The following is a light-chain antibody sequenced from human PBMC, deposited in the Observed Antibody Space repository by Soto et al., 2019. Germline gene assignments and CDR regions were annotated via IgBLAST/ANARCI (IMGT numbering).Light chain of an antibody. CDR2: GAS. CDR1: QSVSSN. Sequence: EILVTQSPATLSVSPGERATLSCRASQSVSSNLAWYQQKHGQAPRLLINGASTRATGVPARFSGSGSGTEFTLTISSLQSEDSAVYYCQQYDSSPRTFGQGTRVEIK. J-gene: IGKJ1*01. CDR3: QQYDSSPRT. V-gene: IGKV3-15*01.